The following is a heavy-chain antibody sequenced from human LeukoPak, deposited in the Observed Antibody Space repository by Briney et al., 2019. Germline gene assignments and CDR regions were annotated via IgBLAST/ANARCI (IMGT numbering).Heavy chain of an antibody. J-gene: IGHJ4*02. D-gene: IGHD3-10*01. CDR1: GGSISSYY. V-gene: IGHV4-59*01. Sequence: SETLSLTCTVSGGSISSYYWSWIRQPPGKGLEWIGYIYHSGSTNYNPSLKCRVTISVDTSKNQFSLKLTSVTAADTAVYYCARVTPHGSGSYYERHFDYWGQGTLVTVSS. CDR2: IYHSGST. CDR3: ARVTPHGSGSYYERHFDY.